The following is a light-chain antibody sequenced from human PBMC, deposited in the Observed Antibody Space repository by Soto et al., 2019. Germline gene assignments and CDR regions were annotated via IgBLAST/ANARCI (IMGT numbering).Light chain of an antibody. CDR3: QQRGSWPWT. CDR2: GAS. J-gene: IGKJ1*01. Sequence: EIVLTQSAGTLSLSPGERATLSCRASQSVSNNYLAWYQQKPGQAPRLLIYGASNRATGIPDRFSGSGSGADFTLTISSLEPEDFAIYYCQQRGSWPWTFGQGTKVDIK. CDR1: QSVSNNY. V-gene: IGKV3D-20*02.